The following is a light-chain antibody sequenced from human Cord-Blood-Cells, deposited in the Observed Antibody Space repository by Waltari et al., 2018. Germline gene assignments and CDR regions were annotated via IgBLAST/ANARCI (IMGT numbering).Light chain of an antibody. Sequence: EIVMTQSPATLSVSPGERATLSCRASQSVRRNLPWYQQKPGQAPRLLIYGASTRAAGIPARFSGSGCGTELTLTISSLQSEDFAVYYCQQYNNWPRTFGQGTKVEIK. J-gene: IGKJ1*01. CDR2: GAS. CDR1: QSVRRN. CDR3: QQYNNWPRT. V-gene: IGKV3-15*01.